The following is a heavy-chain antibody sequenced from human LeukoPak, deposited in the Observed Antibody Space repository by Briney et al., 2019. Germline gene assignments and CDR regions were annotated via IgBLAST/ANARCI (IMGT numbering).Heavy chain of an antibody. Sequence: GGSLRLSCAASGFTFSSYAMSWVRQAPGKGLEWVSAISGAGGFTYYADSVKGRFTISRDNSKNTLFLQMNSLRAEDTALYYCAKAQDPTTMIVVYDAFDVWGQGTMVTVSS. V-gene: IGHV3-23*01. J-gene: IGHJ3*01. CDR3: AKAQDPTTMIVVYDAFDV. CDR1: GFTFSSYA. CDR2: ISGAGGFT. D-gene: IGHD3-22*01.